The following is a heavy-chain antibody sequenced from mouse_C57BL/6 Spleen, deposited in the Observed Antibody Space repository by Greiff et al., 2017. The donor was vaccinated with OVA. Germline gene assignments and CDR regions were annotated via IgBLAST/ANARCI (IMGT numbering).Heavy chain of an antibody. D-gene: IGHD2-4*01. CDR3: ARSGYYDYLFDY. Sequence: DVHLVESGGGLVKPGGSLKLSCAASGFTFSDYGMHWVRQAPEKGLEWVAYISSGSSTIYYADTVKGRFTISRDNAKNTLFLQMTSLRSEDTAMYYCARSGYYDYLFDYWGQGTTLTVSS. CDR1: GFTFSDYG. V-gene: IGHV5-17*01. J-gene: IGHJ2*01. CDR2: ISSGSSTI.